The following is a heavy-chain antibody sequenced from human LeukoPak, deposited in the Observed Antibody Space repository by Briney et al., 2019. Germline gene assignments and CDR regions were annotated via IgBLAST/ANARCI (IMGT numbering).Heavy chain of an antibody. J-gene: IGHJ4*02. CDR1: GFTFSSYG. CDR2: IGSSSSPI. CDR3: ARAMKSGYDY. Sequence: GGSLRLSCAASGFTFSSYGMNWVRQAPGKRLEWVSYIGSSSSPIYYADSVKGRFTVSRDNAKNSLYVQMNSLRDEDTAVYYCARAMKSGYDYWGQGTLVTVSS. V-gene: IGHV3-48*02. D-gene: IGHD5-12*01.